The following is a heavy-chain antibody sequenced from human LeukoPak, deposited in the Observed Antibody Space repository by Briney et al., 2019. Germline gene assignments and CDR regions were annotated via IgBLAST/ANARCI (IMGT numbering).Heavy chain of an antibody. D-gene: IGHD3-10*01. CDR2: IWYDGSNK. J-gene: IGHJ4*02. CDR1: GFTFSSYG. V-gene: IGHV3-33*01. CDR3: ARWYYYGSGSPRGYFDY. Sequence: GRSLRLSCAASGFTFSSYGMHWVRQAPGKGLEWVAVIWYDGSNKYYADSVKSRFTISRDNSKNTLYLQMNSLRAEDTAVYYCARWYYYGSGSPRGYFDYWGQGTLVTVSS.